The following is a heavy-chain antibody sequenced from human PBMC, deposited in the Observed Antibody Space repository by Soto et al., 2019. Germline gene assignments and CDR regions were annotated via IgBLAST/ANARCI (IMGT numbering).Heavy chain of an antibody. J-gene: IGHJ4*02. CDR1: GFNFSSYA. D-gene: IGHD3-9*01. CDR2: ITTSGDRS. Sequence: EVQLLESGGRLLQPGGSLRLSCAASGFNFSSYAMSWIRQAPGKGPEWVAGITTSGDRSGYADSVKGRFTVSRDNSQNTLYLQLNSLRGDDTAIYYCARGLETGYYFAYWGQGTLVTVSS. CDR3: ARGLETGYYFAY. V-gene: IGHV3-23*01.